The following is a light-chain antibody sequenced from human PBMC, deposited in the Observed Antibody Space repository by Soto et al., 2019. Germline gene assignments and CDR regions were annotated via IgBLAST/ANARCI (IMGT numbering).Light chain of an antibody. CDR1: SSDVGGYNS. Sequence: QSALTQPASVSGSPGQSNTISCTGTSSDVGGYNSVSWYQQHPGKAPKLMIYEVSNRPSGVSNRFSGSKSGNTASLTISGLPAEDEADYYCSSYTTSSTLLYVFGTGTKLTVL. V-gene: IGLV2-14*01. CDR3: SSYTTSSTLLYV. CDR2: EVS. J-gene: IGLJ1*01.